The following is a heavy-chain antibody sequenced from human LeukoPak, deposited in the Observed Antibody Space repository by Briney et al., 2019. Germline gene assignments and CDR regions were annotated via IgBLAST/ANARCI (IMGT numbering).Heavy chain of an antibody. CDR3: ARLWADGYNLDY. V-gene: IGHV4-39*01. J-gene: IGHJ4*02. CDR2: IYYRGST. Sequence: SETLSLTCTVSGGSISSSNYYWGWIRQPPGKGLEWIGSIYYRGSTYYNPSLKSRITISVDTSKNQFSLRLSSVTAADMAVYYCARLWADGYNLDYWGQGTLVTVSS. D-gene: IGHD5-24*01. CDR1: GGSISSSNYY.